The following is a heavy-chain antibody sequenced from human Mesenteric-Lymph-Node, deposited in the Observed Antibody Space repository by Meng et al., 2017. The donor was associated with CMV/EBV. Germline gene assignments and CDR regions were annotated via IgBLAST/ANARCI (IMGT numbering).Heavy chain of an antibody. CDR1: GGSISSRSYY. D-gene: IGHD3-3*01. J-gene: IGHJ4*02. CDR3: ARVGYDFWSGYSYFDY. CDR2: IYYGGNT. V-gene: IGHV4-39*07. Sequence: SETLSLTCTVSGGSISSRSYYWGRIRQPPGKGLEWIGTIYYGGNTYQNPSLKSRVTISVDTSKNQFSLKLSSLTAADTAVYYCARVGYDFWSGYSYFDYWGQGTLVTVSS.